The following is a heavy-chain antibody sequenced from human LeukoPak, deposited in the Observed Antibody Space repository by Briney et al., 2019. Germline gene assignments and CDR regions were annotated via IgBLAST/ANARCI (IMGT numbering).Heavy chain of an antibody. CDR2: IYSSGNT. V-gene: IGHV4-39*01. D-gene: IGHD1-26*01. CDR3: ARHASRSYNNFQH. CDR1: GGSISNSNYY. Sequence: SETLSLTCTVSGGSISNSNYYWGWIRQPPEKGLEWIGSIYSSGNTYYNPSLKSRVTMSVDTSKDQFSLNLNFVTAADTAVYYCARHASRSYNNFQHWGQGTLVTVSS. J-gene: IGHJ1*01.